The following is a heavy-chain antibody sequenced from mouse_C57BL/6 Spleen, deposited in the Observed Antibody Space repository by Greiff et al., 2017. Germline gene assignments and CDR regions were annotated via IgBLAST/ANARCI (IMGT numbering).Heavy chain of an antibody. D-gene: IGHD1-1*01. V-gene: IGHV3-6*01. Sequence: ESGPGLVKPSPSLSLSCSVTGYSITSGYYWNWIRQSPGNQLEWMGYLSYDGSNNYNPSLKNRNSITGDTSENQFYLKLNSVTTEDTAAYYGAREYYGSSHDMDYWGQGTSVTVSS. CDR1: GYSITSGYY. CDR3: AREYYGSSHDMDY. J-gene: IGHJ4*01. CDR2: LSYDGSN.